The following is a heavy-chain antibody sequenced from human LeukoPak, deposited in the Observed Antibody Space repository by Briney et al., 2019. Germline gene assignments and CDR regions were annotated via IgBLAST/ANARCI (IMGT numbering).Heavy chain of an antibody. CDR2: ITPDGSGD. D-gene: IGHD1-7*01. Sequence: GGSLRLSCAASGFTFRNHWMSWVRQAPGRGLEWVASITPDGSGDYYLDSVKGRFTISRDNAENSLFLQMSSLGAEDTAVYYCASLMGTVTTYDYWGQGTLVTVSS. V-gene: IGHV3-7*01. J-gene: IGHJ4*02. CDR3: ASLMGTVTTYDY. CDR1: GFTFRNHW.